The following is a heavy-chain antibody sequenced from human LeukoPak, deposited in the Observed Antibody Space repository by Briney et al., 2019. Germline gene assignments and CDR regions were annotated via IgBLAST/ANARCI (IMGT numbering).Heavy chain of an antibody. Sequence: GMSLRLSCAASGFTFSSYGMHWVRQDPGKGLEWVAVISYDGSNKYYADSVKGRFTISRDNSKNTLYLQMNSLRAEDTAVYYCAKSHYRGFGELFSNFDYWGQGTLVTVSS. CDR3: AKSHYRGFGELFSNFDY. CDR2: ISYDGSNK. D-gene: IGHD3-10*01. V-gene: IGHV3-30*18. J-gene: IGHJ4*02. CDR1: GFTFSSYG.